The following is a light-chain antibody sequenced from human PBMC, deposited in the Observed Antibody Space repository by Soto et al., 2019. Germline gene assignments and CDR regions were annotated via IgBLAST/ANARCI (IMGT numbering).Light chain of an antibody. J-gene: IGLJ2*01. V-gene: IGLV2-8*01. Sequence: QSVLTQPPSASGSPGQSVTISCTGSSSDVGGYNYVSWYQHHPGKAPKLMIYEVSERPSGVPDRFSGSKSGNTASLTVSGLQADDEADYYCSSYAGSNNLVFGGGTQLT. CDR2: EVS. CDR1: SSDVGGYNY. CDR3: SSYAGSNNLV.